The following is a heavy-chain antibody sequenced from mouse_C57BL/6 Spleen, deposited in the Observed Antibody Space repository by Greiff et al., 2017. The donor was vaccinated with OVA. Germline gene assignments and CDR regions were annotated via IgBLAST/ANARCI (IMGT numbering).Heavy chain of an antibody. CDR1: GYTFTSYW. D-gene: IGHD1-2*01. J-gene: IGHJ3*01. CDR3: ARSRGVLRPFAY. Sequence: VQLQQPGAELVMPGASVKLSCKASGYTFTSYWMHWVKQRPGQGLEWIGEIDPSDSYPNYNQKFKGKSTLTVDKSSSTAYMQLSSLTSEDSAVYYCARSRGVLRPFAYWGQGTLVTVSA. CDR2: IDPSDSYP. V-gene: IGHV1-69*01.